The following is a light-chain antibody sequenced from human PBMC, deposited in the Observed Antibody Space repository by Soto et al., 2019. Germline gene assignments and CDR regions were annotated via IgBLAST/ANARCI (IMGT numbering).Light chain of an antibody. V-gene: IGKV1-9*01. CDR2: ASS. J-gene: IGKJ5*01. CDR1: QGISSY. CDR3: QQLNTFPVT. Sequence: DIQLTQSPSFLSASVGDRVTITCRASQGISSYLAWYQQTPEKAPKLLIYASSILQSGVPSRFSGSGSGTEFTLTISSLQPEDFATYYCQQLNTFPVTFGQGTRLAI.